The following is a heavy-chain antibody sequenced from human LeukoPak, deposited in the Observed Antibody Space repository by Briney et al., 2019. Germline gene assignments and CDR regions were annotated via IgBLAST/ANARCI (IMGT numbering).Heavy chain of an antibody. CDR1: GGSFSGYY. CDR3: ARGKYYYDSSGYPVWARPYYFDY. V-gene: IGHV4-34*01. D-gene: IGHD3-22*01. J-gene: IGHJ4*02. Sequence: PSETLSLTCAVYGGSFSGYYWSWIRQPPGKGLEWIGEINHSGSTNYNPSLKSRVTISVDTSKNQFSLKLSSVTAADTAVYYCARGKYYYDSSGYPVWARPYYFDYWGQGTLVTASS. CDR2: INHSGST.